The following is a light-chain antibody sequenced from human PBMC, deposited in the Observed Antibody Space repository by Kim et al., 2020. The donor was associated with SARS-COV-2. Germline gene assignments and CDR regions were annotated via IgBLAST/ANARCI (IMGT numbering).Light chain of an antibody. Sequence: VSPGARATLSCRASESVRRNVAWYQQKPGQAPRLLIYGGSTRATGIPAKFSGSGSGTEFTLTINSLQSDDSAVYYCQQYSNWPPYSFGLGTKLEIK. J-gene: IGKJ2*03. CDR3: QQYSNWPPYS. V-gene: IGKV3-15*01. CDR1: ESVRRN. CDR2: GGS.